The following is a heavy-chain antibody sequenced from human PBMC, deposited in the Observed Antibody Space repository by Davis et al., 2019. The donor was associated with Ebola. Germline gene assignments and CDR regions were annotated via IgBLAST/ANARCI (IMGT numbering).Heavy chain of an antibody. V-gene: IGHV3-15*01. J-gene: IGHJ6*02. D-gene: IGHD4-11*01. CDR1: GFTFSNAW. CDR3: TTGHYIRARGV. Sequence: PGGSLRLSCAASGFTFSNAWMSWVRQAPGKGLEWVGRIKSKTDGGTTDYAAPVKGRFTISRDDSKNTLYLQMSSLKTEDTAVYYCTTGHYIRARGVWGQGTTVTVSS. CDR2: IKSKTDGGTT.